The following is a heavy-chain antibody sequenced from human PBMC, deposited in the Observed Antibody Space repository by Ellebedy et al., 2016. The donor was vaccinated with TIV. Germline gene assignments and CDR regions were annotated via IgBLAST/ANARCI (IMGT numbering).Heavy chain of an antibody. Sequence: GESLKISCAASGFIISGDWMGWVRQAPGKGLEWVAHINPDGSAEYYVDSVKGRFTISRDNAKNSLYLQMNSLRAEDTAVYYCAAALIVGATGRNMDVWGQGTTVTVSS. CDR3: AAALIVGATGRNMDV. CDR2: INPDGSAE. J-gene: IGHJ6*02. D-gene: IGHD1-26*01. CDR1: GFIISGDW. V-gene: IGHV3-7*01.